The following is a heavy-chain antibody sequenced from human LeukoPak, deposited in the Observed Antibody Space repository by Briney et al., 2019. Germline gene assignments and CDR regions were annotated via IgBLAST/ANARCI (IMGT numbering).Heavy chain of an antibody. V-gene: IGHV1-2*02. Sequence: ASVKVSSMASGYTFTGYYMHWVRQAPGQGLEWMGWINPNSGGTTSALKFQGRVTMTRDTSISTAYMELNRLRSDDTAVYYCARDYYCSGSYSDYWGQGTLVTVSS. CDR3: ARDYYCSGSYSDY. CDR1: GYTFTGYY. CDR2: INPNSGGT. D-gene: IGHD3-10*01. J-gene: IGHJ4*02.